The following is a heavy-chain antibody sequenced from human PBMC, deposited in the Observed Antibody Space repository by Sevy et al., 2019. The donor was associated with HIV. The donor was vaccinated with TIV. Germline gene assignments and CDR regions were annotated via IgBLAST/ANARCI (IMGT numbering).Heavy chain of an antibody. CDR2: ISSSSSTI. V-gene: IGHV3-48*01. Sequence: GGSLRLSCAASGFTFSSYSMNWVRQAPGKGLEWVSYISSSSSTIYYADSVKGRFTISRDNAKNSLYLQMNSLRAEDTAVYYCARDTGAYDFWSGYPRYFDYWGQGTLVTVSS. CDR3: ARDTGAYDFWSGYPRYFDY. D-gene: IGHD3-3*01. CDR1: GFTFSSYS. J-gene: IGHJ4*02.